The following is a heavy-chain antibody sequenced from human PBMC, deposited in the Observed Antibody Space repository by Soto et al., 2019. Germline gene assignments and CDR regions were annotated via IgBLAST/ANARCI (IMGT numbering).Heavy chain of an antibody. CDR3: ARDVVGYGSGSYYNVPYGMDV. CDR1: GFTVSSNY. Sequence: PGGSLRLSCAASGFTVSSNYMSWVRQAPGKGLEWVSVIYSGGSTYYADSVKGRFTISRDNSKNTLYLQMNSLRAEDTAVYYCARDVVGYGSGSYYNVPYGMDVWGQGTTVTVSS. CDR2: IYSGGST. V-gene: IGHV3-53*01. D-gene: IGHD3-10*01. J-gene: IGHJ6*02.